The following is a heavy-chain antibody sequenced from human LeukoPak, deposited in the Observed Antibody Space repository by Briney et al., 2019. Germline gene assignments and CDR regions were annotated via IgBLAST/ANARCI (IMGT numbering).Heavy chain of an antibody. Sequence: ASETLSLTCTVSGGSISDAYWSWVRQPPGKGLEWVGYVYYSGSTYYNPSLKSRVTISVDTSKNQFSLKLSSVTAADTAVYYCARAVDYYDSSGYPLFDYWGQGTLVTVSS. D-gene: IGHD3-22*01. CDR2: VYYSGST. CDR3: ARAVDYYDSSGYPLFDY. J-gene: IGHJ4*02. V-gene: IGHV4-59*08. CDR1: GGSISDAY.